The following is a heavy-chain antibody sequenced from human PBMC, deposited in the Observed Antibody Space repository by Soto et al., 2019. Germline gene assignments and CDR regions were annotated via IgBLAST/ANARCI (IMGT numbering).Heavy chain of an antibody. CDR2: IYYSGST. CDR3: VRTAREGAVAPHWFDR. Sequence: SETLSLTCTVSGGSISSGGYYWSWIRQHPGKGLEWIGYIYYSGSTYYNPSLKSRVTISVDTSKNQFSLKLTSVTAAETAVYYCVRTAREGAVAPHWFDRWGQGTQVTVSS. CDR1: GGSISSGGYY. J-gene: IGHJ5*02. V-gene: IGHV4-30-4*08. D-gene: IGHD2-21*02.